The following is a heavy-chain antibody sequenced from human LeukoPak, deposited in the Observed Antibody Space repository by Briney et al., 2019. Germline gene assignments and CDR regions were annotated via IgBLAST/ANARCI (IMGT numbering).Heavy chain of an antibody. V-gene: IGHV4-59*01. CDR3: ARGVGDSSGYYPHYFDY. D-gene: IGHD3-22*01. Sequence: SETLSLTCTVSGGSISSYYWSWIRQPPGKGLEGIGYIYYSGSTNYNPSLKSRVTISVDTSKNKFSLKLSSVTAADTAVYYCARGVGDSSGYYPHYFDYWGQGTLVTVSS. CDR2: IYYSGST. CDR1: GGSISSYY. J-gene: IGHJ4*02.